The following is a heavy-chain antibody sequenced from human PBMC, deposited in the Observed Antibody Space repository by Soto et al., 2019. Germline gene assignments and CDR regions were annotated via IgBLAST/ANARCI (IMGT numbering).Heavy chain of an antibody. CDR3: ARSVNYYDSSGYGIYYYYGMDV. V-gene: IGHV3-30-3*01. J-gene: IGHJ6*02. Sequence: GGSLRLSCAASGFTFSSYAMHWVRQAPGKGLEWVAVISYDGSNKYYADSVKGRFTISRDNSKNTLYLQMNSLRAEDTAVYYCARSVNYYDSSGYGIYYYYGMDVWGQGTTVTVSS. CDR2: ISYDGSNK. D-gene: IGHD3-22*01. CDR1: GFTFSSYA.